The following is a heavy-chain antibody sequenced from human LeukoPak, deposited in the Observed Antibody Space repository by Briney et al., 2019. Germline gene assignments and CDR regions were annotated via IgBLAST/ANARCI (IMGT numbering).Heavy chain of an antibody. J-gene: IGHJ6*02. Sequence: HPGGSLRLSCAASGFTFRYYLIHWVRQTPGKELEWVAGISDDDGRNKYYADSVKGRFTISRDNSKNTLYLQMNSLRAEDTAVYYCAKDISSSSWYYYYYGMDVWGQGTTVTVSS. CDR2: ISDDDGRNK. CDR1: GFTFRYYL. V-gene: IGHV3-30*04. D-gene: IGHD6-13*01. CDR3: AKDISSSSWYYYYYGMDV.